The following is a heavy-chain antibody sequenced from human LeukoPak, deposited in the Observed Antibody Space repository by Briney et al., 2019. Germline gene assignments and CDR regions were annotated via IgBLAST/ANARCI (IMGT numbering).Heavy chain of an antibody. CDR2: FDPEDGET. CDR1: GYTLTELS. J-gene: IGHJ3*02. D-gene: IGHD3-10*01. Sequence: ASVKVSCKVSGYTLTELSMHWVRQAPGKGLEWMGGFDPEDGETIYAQKFQGRVTMTEDTSTDTAYMELSSLRSEDTAVYYCARFGYYYGSGRNQAFDIWGQGTMVSVSS. V-gene: IGHV1-24*01. CDR3: ARFGYYYGSGRNQAFDI.